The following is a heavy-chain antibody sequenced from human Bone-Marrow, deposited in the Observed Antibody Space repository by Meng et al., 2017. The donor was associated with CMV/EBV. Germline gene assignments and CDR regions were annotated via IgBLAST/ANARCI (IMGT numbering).Heavy chain of an antibody. CDR3: ARDVSPRSSAYFAVYYIYALDV. Sequence: GESLKISCTASGFTFDHYTMHWVRQAPGKGLEWVSLINWDGSTTFYADSVEGRFTFSRDNSKHSLYLHMNDLRAEDTAIYYCARDVSPRSSAYFAVYYIYALDVWGQGTTVTVSS. V-gene: IGHV3-43*01. D-gene: IGHD2/OR15-2a*01. CDR1: GFTFDHYT. CDR2: INWDGSTT. J-gene: IGHJ6*02.